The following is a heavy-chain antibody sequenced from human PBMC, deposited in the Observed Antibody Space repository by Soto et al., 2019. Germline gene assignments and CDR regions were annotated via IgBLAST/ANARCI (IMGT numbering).Heavy chain of an antibody. CDR3: AGGRVAAADYVDC. Sequence: QVQLVESGGGLVKPGGSLRLSCEASGFTFSGYYMTWIRQAPGQGLEWVSCISSSTSKTNYAHTVKGRFTITRDKAKNELFLQMSSMGGEDVAVDYGAGGRVAAADYVDCWGHGTLVNVPS. CDR2: ISSSTSKT. CDR1: GFTFSGYY. V-gene: IGHV3-11*05. D-gene: IGHD2-2*01. J-gene: IGHJ4*01.